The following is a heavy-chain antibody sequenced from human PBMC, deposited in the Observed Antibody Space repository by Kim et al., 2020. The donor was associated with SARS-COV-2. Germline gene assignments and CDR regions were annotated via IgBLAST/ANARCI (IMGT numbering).Heavy chain of an antibody. J-gene: IGHJ6*02. CDR3: ASSEGRYFDWLLGTERSGMNV. V-gene: IGHV4-34*01. CDR1: GGSFSGYY. CDR2: INHSGST. D-gene: IGHD3-9*01. Sequence: SETLSLTCAVYGGSFSGYYWSWIRQPPGKGLEWIGEINHSGSTNYNPSLKSRVTISVDTSKNQFSLKLSSVTAADTAVYYCASSEGRYFDWLLGTERSGMNVWGQGTTVTVSS.